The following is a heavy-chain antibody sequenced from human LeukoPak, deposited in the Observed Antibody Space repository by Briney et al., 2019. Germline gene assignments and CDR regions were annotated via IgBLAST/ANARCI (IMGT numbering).Heavy chain of an antibody. CDR3: AREEGLDY. J-gene: IGHJ4*02. D-gene: IGHD5-12*01. V-gene: IGHV3-23*01. CDR2: ISGSGGGT. CDR1: GFTFSTYG. Sequence: GGSLRLSCAASGFTFSTYGMTWVRRAPGRGLEWVSTISGSGGGTWYTDSVKGRFTISRDNSKNTLYLQMNSLRAEDTAVYYCAREEGLDYWGQGTLVTVSS.